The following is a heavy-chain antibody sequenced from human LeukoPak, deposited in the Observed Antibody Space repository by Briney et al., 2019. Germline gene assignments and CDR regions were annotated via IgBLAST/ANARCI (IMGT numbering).Heavy chain of an antibody. CDR1: GGSFSGYY. CDR2: INHSGGT. Sequence: SETLSLTCAVYGGSFSGYYWSWIRQPPGKGLEWIGEINHSGGTNYNPSLKSRVTISVDTSKNQFSLKLSSVTAADAAVYYCARGRGYSSSSRVWFDPWGQGTLVTVSS. V-gene: IGHV4-34*01. D-gene: IGHD6-13*01. J-gene: IGHJ5*02. CDR3: ARGRGYSSSSRVWFDP.